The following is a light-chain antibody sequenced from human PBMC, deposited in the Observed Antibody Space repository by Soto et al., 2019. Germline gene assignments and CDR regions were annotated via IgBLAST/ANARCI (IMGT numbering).Light chain of an antibody. Sequence: QSVLTQPASVSGSPGQSITISCTGITSDVGTYNLVSWYQHHPDKTPKLIIYEDNKRPSGVSDRFSGSKSGNTASLTISGLQAEDEADYYCCSFAGSSTNVLFGGGTKLTVL. V-gene: IGLV2-23*01. CDR1: TSDVGTYNL. CDR2: EDN. CDR3: CSFAGSSTNVL. J-gene: IGLJ3*02.